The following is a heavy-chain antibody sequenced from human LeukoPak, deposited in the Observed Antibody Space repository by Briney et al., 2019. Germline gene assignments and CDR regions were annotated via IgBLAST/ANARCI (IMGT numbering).Heavy chain of an antibody. Sequence: ASVKVSCKASGYTFTSYGISWVRQAPGQGLEWMGWISAYNGNTNYAQKLQGRVTMTTDTSTSTAYMELRSLRSDDTAVYYCARDIGIVGATYYAFDIWGQGTMVTVSS. CDR2: ISAYNGNT. CDR3: ARDIGIVGATYYAFDI. V-gene: IGHV1-18*01. D-gene: IGHD1-26*01. CDR1: GYTFTSYG. J-gene: IGHJ3*02.